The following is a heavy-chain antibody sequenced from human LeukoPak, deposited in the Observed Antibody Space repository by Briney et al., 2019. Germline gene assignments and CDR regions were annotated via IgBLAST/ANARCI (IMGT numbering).Heavy chain of an antibody. CDR1: GYTFTSYD. CDR3: ARDLPRENSYAYGFWFDP. V-gene: IGHV1-8*01. J-gene: IGHJ5*02. D-gene: IGHD3-16*01. CDR2: MNPNSGNT. Sequence: ASVKVSCKASGYTFTSYDINWVRQATGQGLEWMGWMNPNSGNTGYAQKFQGRVTMTRNTSISTAYMELSSLRSEDTAVYYCARDLPRENSYAYGFWFDPWGQGTLVTVSS.